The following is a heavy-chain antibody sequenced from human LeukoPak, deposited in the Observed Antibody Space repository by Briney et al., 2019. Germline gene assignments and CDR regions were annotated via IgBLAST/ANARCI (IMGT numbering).Heavy chain of an antibody. Sequence: TGGSLRLSCAASGFSFSTYSMNWVRQAPGKGLEWVSYIVGSSSTIYYADSVKGRFTISRDNAKNSLYLQMDSLRAEDTAVYYCATDSPETAAFDYWGQGTLVTVSS. D-gene: IGHD1-1*01. J-gene: IGHJ4*02. CDR1: GFSFSTYS. V-gene: IGHV3-48*04. CDR3: ATDSPETAAFDY. CDR2: IVGSSSTI.